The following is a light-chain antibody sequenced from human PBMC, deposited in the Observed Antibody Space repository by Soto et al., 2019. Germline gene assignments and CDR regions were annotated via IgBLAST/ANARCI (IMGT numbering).Light chain of an antibody. J-gene: IGKJ5*01. CDR2: DVS. CDR3: QQYDSLPLT. Sequence: DIQMTQSPPSLSVGDRVTITCQASQDISNYLHWFQQKPGKAPQLLIFDVSNLQTGVPSRFSGGGSGTDFALTISSLEPEDIATYYGQQYDSLPLTFGQGTRLEIK. V-gene: IGKV1-33*01. CDR1: QDISNY.